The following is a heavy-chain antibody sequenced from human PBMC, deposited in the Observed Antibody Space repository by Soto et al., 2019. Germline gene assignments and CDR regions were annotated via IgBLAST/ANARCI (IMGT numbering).Heavy chain of an antibody. V-gene: IGHV4-59*01. J-gene: IGHJ4*02. CDR1: GGSISSYY. CDR3: ARDKEYSSGWYVVDY. D-gene: IGHD6-19*01. CDR2: IYYSGST. Sequence: PSETLSLTCTVSGGSISSYYWSWIRQPPGKGLEWIGYIYYSGSTNYNPSLKSRVTISVDTSKNQFSLKLSSVTAADTAVYYCARDKEYSSGWYVVDYWGQGTLVTVSS.